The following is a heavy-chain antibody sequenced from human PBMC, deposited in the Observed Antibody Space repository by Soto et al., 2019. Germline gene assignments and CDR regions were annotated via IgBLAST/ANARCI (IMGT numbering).Heavy chain of an antibody. CDR1: GFTFSSYG. J-gene: IGHJ4*02. Sequence: QVPLVESGGGVVQPGRSLRLSCAASGFTFSSYGMHWVRQAPGKGLEWVAVIWYDGSNKYYADSVKGRFTISRDNSKNTLYLQMNSLRAEDTAVYYCARDGGNYATTDFDYWGQGTLVTVSS. CDR3: ARDGGNYATTDFDY. D-gene: IGHD1-7*01. V-gene: IGHV3-33*01. CDR2: IWYDGSNK.